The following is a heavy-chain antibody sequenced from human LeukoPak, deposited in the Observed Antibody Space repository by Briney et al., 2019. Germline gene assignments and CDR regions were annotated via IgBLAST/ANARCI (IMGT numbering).Heavy chain of an antibody. CDR1: GFTFSGYG. D-gene: IGHD2-15*01. Sequence: GGSLRLSCAASGFTFSGYGMHWVRQAPGKGLEWVATISFDGSNKNYADSVKGRFTISRDNSKNTLYLQMNSLRAEDTAVYYCARDYSLLGYCSGGSCRRFEYFQHWGQGTLVTVSS. J-gene: IGHJ1*01. CDR2: ISFDGSNK. CDR3: ARDYSLLGYCSGGSCRRFEYFQH. V-gene: IGHV3-30*03.